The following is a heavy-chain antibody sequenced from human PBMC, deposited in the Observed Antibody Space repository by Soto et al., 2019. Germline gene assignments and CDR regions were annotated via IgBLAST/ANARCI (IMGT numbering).Heavy chain of an antibody. V-gene: IGHV3-30*03. CDR2: ISRDGGTK. D-gene: IGHD2-8*02. CDR1: GFTVSTYG. Sequence: QVQLVESGGGVVQPGRSLRLSCAVSGFTVSTYGMHWVRHAPGKGLEWVAVISRDGGTKYYADSVKGRFTISRDNSRNTLFLEMNSLRGDDMAVYYCTGEVASGYWGQGTLVTLSS. J-gene: IGHJ4*02. CDR3: TGEVASGY.